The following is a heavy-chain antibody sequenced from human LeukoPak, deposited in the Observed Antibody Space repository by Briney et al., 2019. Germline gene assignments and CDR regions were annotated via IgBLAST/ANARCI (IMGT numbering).Heavy chain of an antibody. CDR3: ARVVRGPIEKHNWFDP. CDR1: GYTLTELS. Sequence: GASVKVSCKVSGYTLTELSMHWVRQAPGKGLEWMGGFDPEDGETIYAQKFQGRVTMTEDTSTDTAYMELSSLRSEDTAVYYCARVVRGPIEKHNWFDPWGQGTLVTVSS. CDR2: FDPEDGET. J-gene: IGHJ5*02. V-gene: IGHV1-24*01. D-gene: IGHD3-10*01.